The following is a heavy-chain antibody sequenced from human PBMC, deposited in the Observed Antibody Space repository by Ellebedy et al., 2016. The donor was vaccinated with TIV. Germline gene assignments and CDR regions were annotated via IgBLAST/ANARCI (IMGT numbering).Heavy chain of an antibody. Sequence: ASVKVSCKTSGFTFTDYYMHWVRQAPGQGLEWMGIINPSGGSTSYAQKFQGRVTMTRDTSTSTVYMELSSLRSEDTAVYYCARGYVVAHNWFDPWGQGTLVTVSS. CDR1: GFTFTDYY. CDR2: INPSGGST. D-gene: IGHD2-15*01. CDR3: ARGYVVAHNWFDP. J-gene: IGHJ5*02. V-gene: IGHV1-46*01.